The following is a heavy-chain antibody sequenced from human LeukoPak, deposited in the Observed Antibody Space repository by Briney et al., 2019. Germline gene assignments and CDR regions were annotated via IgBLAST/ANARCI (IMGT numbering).Heavy chain of an antibody. CDR3: ARGLGDFWSGYYTPYNWFDP. CDR1: GFTFNTYS. D-gene: IGHD3-3*01. J-gene: IGHJ5*02. CDR2: LSFDGDEK. Sequence: GGSLRLSCVASGFTFNTYSMHWVRQAPGKGLEWVAVLSFDGDEKHYADSVKGRFTISRDNAKNTLYLQMNSLRAEDTAVYYCARGLGDFWSGYYTPYNWFDPWGQGTLVTVSS. V-gene: IGHV3-30-3*01.